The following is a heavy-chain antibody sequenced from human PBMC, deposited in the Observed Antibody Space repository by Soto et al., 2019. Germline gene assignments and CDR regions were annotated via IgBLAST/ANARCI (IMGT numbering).Heavy chain of an antibody. Sequence: EVQLLESGGGLVQPGGSLRLSCAASGFTFSSYAMSWVRQAPGKGLEWVSAISGSGDSTYYADSVKGRFTISRDNSKNTQYLQVNSLRAEDTAVYYCAKRTVGWYFDLWGRGTRVTVSS. CDR1: GFTFSSYA. V-gene: IGHV3-23*01. D-gene: IGHD4-17*01. J-gene: IGHJ2*01. CDR3: AKRTVGWYFDL. CDR2: ISGSGDST.